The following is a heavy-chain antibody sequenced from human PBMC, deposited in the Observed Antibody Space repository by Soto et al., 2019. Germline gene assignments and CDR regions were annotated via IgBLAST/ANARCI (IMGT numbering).Heavy chain of an antibody. CDR2: IYYSGST. V-gene: IGHV4-59*01. D-gene: IGHD1-26*01. CDR3: ATTKELMWGASFDP. CDR1: GGSISSCY. J-gene: IGHJ5*02. Sequence: PSGTLSLTCSVSGGSISSCYWSWIRQPPGKGLEWIGYIYYSGSTNYNPSLKSRVTISVDTSKNQFSLKLSSVTAAGTAVYYCATTKELMWGASFDPWGQGNLVNVSS.